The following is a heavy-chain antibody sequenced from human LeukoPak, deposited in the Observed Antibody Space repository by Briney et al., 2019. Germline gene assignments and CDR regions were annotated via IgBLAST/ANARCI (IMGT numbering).Heavy chain of an antibody. CDR2: ISYSGSS. Sequence: SETLSLTCTVSGGSISSSSYYWGWIRQPPGKGLEWIGSISYSGSSYYNPSLKSRITISVDTFKNQFSLGLSSVTAADTAVYYCARFARGHSVYEASVAGSHWGQGTLVTVSS. V-gene: IGHV4-39*01. CDR3: ARFARGHSVYEASVAGSH. J-gene: IGHJ4*02. D-gene: IGHD5/OR15-5a*01. CDR1: GGSISSSSYY.